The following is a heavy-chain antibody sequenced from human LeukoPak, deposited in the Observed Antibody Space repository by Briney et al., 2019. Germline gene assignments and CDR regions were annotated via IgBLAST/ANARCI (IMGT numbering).Heavy chain of an antibody. CDR1: GFALSSHW. V-gene: IGHV3-7*03. CDR2: VNRDGSET. D-gene: IGHD6-13*01. J-gene: IGHJ4*02. CDR3: ARSLPYGTTWYGRSDF. Sequence: GGSLRLSCAASGFALSSHWMTWVRQVPGRGPEWVANVNRDGSETYYLDSVKGRFTISRDNAMNSLYLQMNSLRAEDTAIYYCARSLPYGTTWYGRSDFWGQGTLVTVSS.